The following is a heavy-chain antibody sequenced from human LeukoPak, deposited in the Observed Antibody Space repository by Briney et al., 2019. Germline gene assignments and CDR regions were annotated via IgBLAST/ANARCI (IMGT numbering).Heavy chain of an antibody. V-gene: IGHV1-69*01. CDR3: ARSPFPPHHTLNFNRDV. J-gene: IGHJ6*03. D-gene: IGHD1-20*01. CDR1: GGPFSSYA. CDR2: IIPIFGTA. Sequence: GSSVKVSCKASGGPFSSYAISWVRQAPGQGLEWMGGIIPIFGTANYAQKFQGRVTITADESTSTAYLELSSLTSEATAVYYCARSPFPPHHTLNFNRDVWGKGTAVPVSS.